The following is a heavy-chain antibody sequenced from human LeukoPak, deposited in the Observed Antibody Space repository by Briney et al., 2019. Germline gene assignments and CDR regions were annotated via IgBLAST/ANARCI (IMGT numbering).Heavy chain of an antibody. CDR2: ISSSSSYT. J-gene: IGHJ4*02. D-gene: IGHD6-19*01. Sequence: PGGSLRLSCAASGFTFSDYYMSWIRQAPGKGQEWVSYISSSSSYTNYADSVKGRFTISRDNAKNSLYLQMNSLRAEDTAVYYCASAAAVAGSFDYWGQGTLVTVSS. CDR3: ASAAAVAGSFDY. V-gene: IGHV3-11*03. CDR1: GFTFSDYY.